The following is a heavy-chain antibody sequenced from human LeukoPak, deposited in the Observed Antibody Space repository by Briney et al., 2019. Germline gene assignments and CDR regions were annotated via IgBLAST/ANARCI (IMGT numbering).Heavy chain of an antibody. CDR2: IYYSGST. CDR3: ARVDGTTVDY. Sequence: SETLSLTCTVSGGSISSYYWGWIRQPPGKGLEWIGSIYYSGSTYYNPSLKSRVTISVDTSKNQFSLKLSSVTAADTAVYYCARVDGTTVDYWGQGTLVTVSS. D-gene: IGHD1-7*01. CDR1: GGSISSYY. V-gene: IGHV4-39*07. J-gene: IGHJ4*02.